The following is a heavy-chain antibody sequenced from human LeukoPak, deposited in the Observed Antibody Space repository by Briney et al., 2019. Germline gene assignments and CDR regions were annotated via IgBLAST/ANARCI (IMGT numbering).Heavy chain of an antibody. CDR1: GFTFSSYA. V-gene: IGHV3-30-3*01. J-gene: IGHJ4*02. CDR2: ISYDGSNK. Sequence: GGSLRLSCAASGFTFSSYAMHWVRQAPGKGLEWVAVISYDGSNKYYADSVKGRFTISRDNSKNTLYLQMNSLRAEDTAVYYCAKAKVDTAPFADYWGQGTLVTVSS. D-gene: IGHD5-18*01. CDR3: AKAKVDTAPFADY.